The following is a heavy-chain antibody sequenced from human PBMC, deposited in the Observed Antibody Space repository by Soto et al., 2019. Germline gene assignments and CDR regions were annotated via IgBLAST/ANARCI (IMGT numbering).Heavy chain of an antibody. CDR2: ISSSSSDI. D-gene: IGHD3-16*01. V-gene: IGHV3-21*01. CDR1: GFTFSSYS. CDR3: ARQPPHSVDSLGV. J-gene: IGHJ4*02. Sequence: EVQLVESGGGLVKPGGSLSLSCAASGFTFSSYSMNWVRQAPGQGLEWVSYISSSSSDIYYADSVKGRFTISRDNANNSLYLQRDSLRAEDTAVYYCARQPPHSVDSLGVWGQGTLVTVSS.